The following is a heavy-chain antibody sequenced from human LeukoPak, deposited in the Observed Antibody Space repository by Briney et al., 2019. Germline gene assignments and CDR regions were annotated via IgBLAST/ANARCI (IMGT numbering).Heavy chain of an antibody. CDR3: ARNLGEGAFDI. CDR2: IIPVLGVS. Sequence: ASVKVSCKASGDSFSNNVITWVRLAPGQGLEWMGRIIPVLGVSNFARKFQGRVTITADKSTNTAHMELSRLESGDTAVYYCARNLGEGAFDIWGQGTMVTVSS. J-gene: IGHJ3*02. D-gene: IGHD3-16*01. CDR1: GDSFSNNV. V-gene: IGHV1-69*04.